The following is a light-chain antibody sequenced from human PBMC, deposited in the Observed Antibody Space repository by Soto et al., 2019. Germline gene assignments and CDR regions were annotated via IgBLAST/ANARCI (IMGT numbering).Light chain of an antibody. CDR1: QSLLDSHDGNPY. CDR2: TVS. V-gene: IGKV2-40*01. J-gene: IGKJ1*01. Sequence: EIVVAQTPLSLPVTPGYPASISFGASQSLLDSHDGNPYLDWYLQKPGQSPQLLIYTVSYRASGVPDRFSGSGSGTDFTLKISRVEAEDVGVYYCMQSILLLWTFGQGTKVDI. CDR3: MQSILLLWT.